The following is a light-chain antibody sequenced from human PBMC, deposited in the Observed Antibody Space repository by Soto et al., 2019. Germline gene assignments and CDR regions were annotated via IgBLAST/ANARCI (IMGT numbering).Light chain of an antibody. V-gene: IGLV2-8*01. Sequence: QSALTQPPSASGSPGQSVTISCTGTSSDVGAYDYVSWYQQHPGKAPKLMIYEINKRPSGVPDRFSGSKSGNTASLTVSGLHAEDEADYYCSSFAGSNNFPYVFGTGTQLTVL. J-gene: IGLJ1*01. CDR2: EIN. CDR1: SSDVGAYDY. CDR3: SSFAGSNNFPYV.